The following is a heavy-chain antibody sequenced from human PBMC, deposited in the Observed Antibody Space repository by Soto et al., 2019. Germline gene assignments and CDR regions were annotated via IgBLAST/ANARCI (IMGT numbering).Heavy chain of an antibody. CDR1: GDSIDSSHYY. CDR3: ARGSMATLYFDY. J-gene: IGHJ4*02. Sequence: SETLSLTCTVSGDSIDSSHYYWNWIRQHPEKGLEWIGYIHHSGSTYYNPSLKSRLAISVDTSRNQFSLKVSSVTAADTAVYYCARGSMATLYFDYWGQGALVTVSS. CDR2: IHHSGST. D-gene: IGHD3-10*01. V-gene: IGHV4-31*03.